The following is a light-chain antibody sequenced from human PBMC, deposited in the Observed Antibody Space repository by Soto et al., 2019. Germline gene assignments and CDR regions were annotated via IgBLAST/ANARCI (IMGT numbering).Light chain of an antibody. J-gene: IGLJ1*01. Sequence: QSALTQPPSASGSPGQSVTISCTGTKNDIGVYDFGSWYQHHPGKAPRLIIYEVVQRPSGVPDRFSGSKSCNTASLAVSGLQASGGADYFWQSYGGSKPYCFGSGTKVTVL. CDR2: EVV. V-gene: IGLV2-8*01. CDR3: QSYGGSKPYC. CDR1: KNDIGVYDF.